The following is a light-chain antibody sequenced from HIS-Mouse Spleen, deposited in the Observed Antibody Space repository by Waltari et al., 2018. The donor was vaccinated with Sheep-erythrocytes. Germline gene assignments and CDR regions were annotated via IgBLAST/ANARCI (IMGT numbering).Light chain of an antibody. CDR3: QQSYSTPQFT. Sequence: DIQMTQSPSSLSASVGDRVTITCRASQSISSYLNWYQQKPGKAPKLLIYAASSLQSGVASRFSGSGSATDFTLTISSLQPEDFAPYYCQQSYSTPQFTFGPGTKVDIK. CDR2: AAS. J-gene: IGKJ3*01. V-gene: IGKV1-39*01. CDR1: QSISSY.